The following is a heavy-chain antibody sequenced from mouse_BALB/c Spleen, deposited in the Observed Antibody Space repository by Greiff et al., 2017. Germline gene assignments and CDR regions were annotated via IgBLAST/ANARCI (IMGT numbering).Heavy chain of an antibody. D-gene: IGHD2-3*01. CDR1: GFSLTSYG. J-gene: IGHJ4*01. CDR2: IWAGGST. V-gene: IGHV2-9*02. Sequence: VKLQKSGPGLVAPSQSLSITCTVSGFSLTSYGVHWVRQPPGKGLEWLGVIWAGGSTNYNSALMSRLSISKDNSKSQVFLKMNSLQTDDTAMYYCARGLYDGYYVAMDYWGQGTSVTVSA. CDR3: ARGLYDGYYVAMDY.